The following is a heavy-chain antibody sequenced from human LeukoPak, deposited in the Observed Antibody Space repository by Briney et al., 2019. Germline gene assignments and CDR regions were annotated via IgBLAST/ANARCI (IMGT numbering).Heavy chain of an antibody. CDR2: IKEDGSEK. J-gene: IGHJ4*02. CDR3: ATTLTVTTGFY. D-gene: IGHD4-17*01. V-gene: IGHV3-7*01. Sequence: GGSLRLSCAASGFTFSSYWMSWVRQAPGRGLEWVANIKEDGSEKYYVDSVKGRFTISRDNAENSLYLQMHSLRAEDTAVYYCATTLTVTTGFYWGQGTLVTVSS. CDR1: GFTFSSYW.